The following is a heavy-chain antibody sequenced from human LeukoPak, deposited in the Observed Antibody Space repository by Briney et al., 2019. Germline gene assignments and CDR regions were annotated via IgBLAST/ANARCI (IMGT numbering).Heavy chain of an antibody. J-gene: IGHJ4*02. V-gene: IGHV4-61*01. D-gene: IGHD6-25*01. CDR3: ATYTQRGGIGY. CDR1: GGSVTSTSNY. Sequence: PSETLSLTCTVSGGSVTSTSNYWSWIRQPPGKGLEWIGYIYYSGSTNYNPSLKSRVTISVDASKNQFSLKLSSVTAADTAVYYCATYTQRGGIGYWGQGTLVTVSS. CDR2: IYYSGST.